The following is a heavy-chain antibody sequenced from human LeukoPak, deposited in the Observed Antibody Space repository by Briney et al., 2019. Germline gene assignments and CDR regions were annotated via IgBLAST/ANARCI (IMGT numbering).Heavy chain of an antibody. V-gene: IGHV3-7*01. J-gene: IGHJ4*02. CDR2: IKQDGSEK. CDR3: ARECSSGWYDY. CDR1: GFTFSSYW. Sequence: GGSLRLSCAASGFTFSSYWMSWVRQAPGKGLEWVANIKQDGSEKYYVDSVKGRFTISRDNAKSSLYLQMNSLRAEDTAVYYCARECSSGWYDYWGQGTLVTVSS. D-gene: IGHD6-19*01.